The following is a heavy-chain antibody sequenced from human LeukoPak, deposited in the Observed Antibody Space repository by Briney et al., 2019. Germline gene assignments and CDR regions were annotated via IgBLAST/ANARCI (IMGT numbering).Heavy chain of an antibody. CDR2: IIPIFGTA. D-gene: IGHD3-22*01. CDR3: ARANYYYDSSGYIRRLYYFDY. V-gene: IGHV1-69*13. CDR1: GGTFSSYA. Sequence: SVKVSCKASGGTFSSYAISWVRQAPGQGLEWMGGIIPIFGTANYAQKFQGRVTITADESTSTAYMELSGLRSEDTAVYYCARANYYYDSSGYIRRLYYFDYWGQGTLVTVSS. J-gene: IGHJ4*02.